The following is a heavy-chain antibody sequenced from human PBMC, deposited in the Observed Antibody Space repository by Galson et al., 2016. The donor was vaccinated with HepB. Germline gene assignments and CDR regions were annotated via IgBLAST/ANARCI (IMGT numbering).Heavy chain of an antibody. D-gene: IGHD4-17*01. V-gene: IGHV3-23*01. CDR2: ISRSGDRT. J-gene: IGHJ4*02. CDR1: GFTFSSYV. CDR3: AKDRDDYGDYAFDY. Sequence: SLRLSCAASGFTFSSYVMSWVRQAPGKGLEWVSGISRSGDRTSYADSVKGRFTISRDNSKNTLYLQMNSLRAEDAAVYYCAKDRDDYGDYAFDYWGQGTLVNVSS.